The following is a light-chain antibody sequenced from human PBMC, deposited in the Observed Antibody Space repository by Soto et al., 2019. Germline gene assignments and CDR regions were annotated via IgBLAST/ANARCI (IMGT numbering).Light chain of an antibody. J-gene: IGLJ1*01. V-gene: IGLV2-14*01. CDR1: SSDIGTYDH. CDR2: SVS. CDR3: ISYPVSRSYV. Sequence: QSALTQPASVSGSPGQSITISCSGTSSDIGTYDHVAWFQQFPGKTPKLMIYSVSNRPSGVSYRFSGSKSGNTASLTISGLQAEDEADYYCISYPVSRSYVLGTRTKVTVL.